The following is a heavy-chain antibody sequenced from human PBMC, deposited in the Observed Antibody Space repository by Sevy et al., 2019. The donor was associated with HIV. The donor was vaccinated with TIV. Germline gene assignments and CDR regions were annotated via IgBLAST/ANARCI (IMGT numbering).Heavy chain of an antibody. Sequence: GGSLRLSCAASGFTFGSYDMYWVRQTPGKGLEWVALISFYGSNKEYADSVKGRFTISRDNSKNTAYLQMSSLKPEDTAVYYCAKDAFEVRGVLSSRGMPTYYHAMDLWGQGTTVTVSS. D-gene: IGHD3-10*01. V-gene: IGHV3-30*18. CDR1: GFTFGSYD. CDR2: ISFYGSNK. J-gene: IGHJ6*02. CDR3: AKDAFEVRGVLSSRGMPTYYHAMDL.